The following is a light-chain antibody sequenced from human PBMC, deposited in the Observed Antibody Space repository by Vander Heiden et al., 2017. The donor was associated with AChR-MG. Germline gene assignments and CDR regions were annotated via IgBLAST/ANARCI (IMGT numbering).Light chain of an antibody. Sequence: QLVLTQSPSASAPLGASVKPTCTLSSGHSSYAIAWHQQQPGKGPRYLMKLHIDGSHSKGDVIPDRFSGSSSGAERYLTISSLQSEDEADYYCQTWCTGSWVFGGGTKLTVL. CDR2: LHIDGSH. J-gene: IGLJ3*02. V-gene: IGLV4-69*01. CDR1: SGHSSYA. CDR3: QTWCTGSWV.